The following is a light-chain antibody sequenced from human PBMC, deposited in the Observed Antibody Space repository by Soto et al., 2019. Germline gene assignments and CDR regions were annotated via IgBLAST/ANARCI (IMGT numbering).Light chain of an antibody. CDR2: DVS. Sequence: QSALTQPASVSGSPGQSITISCTGTSSDVGGYNYVSWYQQHPGKAPKLMIYDVSNRPSGVSNRFSGSKSGHTASLTISGLHAADEADYYCSSYTSSSSVVFGGGTKLTVL. CDR3: SSYTSSSSVV. CDR1: SSDVGGYNY. J-gene: IGLJ2*01. V-gene: IGLV2-14*01.